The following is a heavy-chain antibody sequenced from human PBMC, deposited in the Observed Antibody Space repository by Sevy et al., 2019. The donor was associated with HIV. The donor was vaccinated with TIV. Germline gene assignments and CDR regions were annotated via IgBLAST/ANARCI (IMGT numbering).Heavy chain of an antibody. V-gene: IGHV3-11*01. J-gene: IGHJ5*02. Sequence: GGSLRLSCAASGFTFSDYYMSWVRQAPGKGLEWVSYISSSGSTIYYADSVMGRFTISRDNAKNSLYLQMNSLRAEDTAVYYCARDPTYYDFWSGYYTGWFDPWGQGTLVTVSS. CDR2: ISSSGSTI. CDR3: ARDPTYYDFWSGYYTGWFDP. CDR1: GFTFSDYY. D-gene: IGHD3-3*01.